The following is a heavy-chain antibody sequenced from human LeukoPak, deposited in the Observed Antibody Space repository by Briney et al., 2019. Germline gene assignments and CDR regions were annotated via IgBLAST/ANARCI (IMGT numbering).Heavy chain of an antibody. J-gene: IGHJ4*02. Sequence: GGSLRLSCAACGFTFSSYAMNWVRQTPGKGLEWVSSISISGGSTYYADSVKGRFTISRDNSRNTLYLQINSLRAEDTAVYYCARHYFGSGSYDYWGQGTLVTVSS. CDR1: GFTFSSYA. CDR2: ISISGGST. D-gene: IGHD3-10*01. CDR3: ARHYFGSGSYDY. V-gene: IGHV3-23*01.